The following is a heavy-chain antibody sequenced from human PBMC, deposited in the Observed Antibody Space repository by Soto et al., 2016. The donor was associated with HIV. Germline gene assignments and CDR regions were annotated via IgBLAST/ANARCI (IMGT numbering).Heavy chain of an antibody. D-gene: IGHD3-10*01. Sequence: QVQLVQSGAEVKKPGASVKVSCQASGYTFTNYGVSWVRQAPGQGLEWMGWISAYNGNSYYAQKFRGRVTMTTDTSTSTAYMELMSLRSDDTAFYYCARDRRSSVREYYTDSTISRWFDPWGQGTLVTVSS. CDR1: GYTFTNYG. J-gene: IGHJ5*02. CDR3: ARDRRSSVREYYTDSTISRWFDP. CDR2: ISAYNGNS. V-gene: IGHV1-18*01.